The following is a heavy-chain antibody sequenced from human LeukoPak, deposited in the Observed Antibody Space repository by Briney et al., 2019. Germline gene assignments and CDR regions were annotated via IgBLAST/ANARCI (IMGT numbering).Heavy chain of an antibody. V-gene: IGHV1-2*02. CDR1: GYTFTSYY. J-gene: IGHJ3*02. CDR3: ARDSELVYCSGGSCYSSAFDI. D-gene: IGHD2-15*01. CDR2: INPNSGGT. Sequence: GASVKVSCKASGYTFTSYYMHWVRQAPGQGLEWMGWINPNSGGTNYAQKFQGRVTMTRDTSISTAYMELSRLRSDDTAVYYCARDSELVYCSGGSCYSSAFDIWGQGTMVTVSS.